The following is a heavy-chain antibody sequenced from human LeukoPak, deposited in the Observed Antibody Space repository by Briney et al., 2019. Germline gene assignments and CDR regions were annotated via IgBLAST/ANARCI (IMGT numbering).Heavy chain of an antibody. J-gene: IGHJ3*02. CDR3: AREYYDSSGTKYAFDI. Sequence: TGYYMHWVRQAPGQGLEWMGWINPNSGGTNYGQKFQGRVTMTRDTSISTAYMELSRLRSDDTAVYYCAREYYDSSGTKYAFDIWGQGTMITVSS. CDR1: TGYY. CDR2: INPNSGGT. V-gene: IGHV1-2*02. D-gene: IGHD3-22*01.